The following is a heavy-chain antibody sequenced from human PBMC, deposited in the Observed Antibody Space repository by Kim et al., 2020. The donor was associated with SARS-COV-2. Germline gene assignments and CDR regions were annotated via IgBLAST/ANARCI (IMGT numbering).Heavy chain of an antibody. CDR3: ARVGAGEWEPSLDGMDV. V-gene: IGHV1-8*01. CDR2: MNPNSGNT. CDR1: GYTFTSYD. D-gene: IGHD1-26*01. J-gene: IGHJ6*02. Sequence: ASVKVSCKASGYTFTSYDINWVRQATGQGLEWMGWMNPNSGNTGYAQKFQGRVTMTRNTSISTAYMELSSLRSEDTAVYYCARVGAGEWEPSLDGMDVWGQGTTVTVSS.